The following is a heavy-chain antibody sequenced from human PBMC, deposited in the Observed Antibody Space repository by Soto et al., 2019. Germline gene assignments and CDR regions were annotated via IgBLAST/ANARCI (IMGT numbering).Heavy chain of an antibody. CDR1: GYTFTSYG. CDR2: ISAYNGNT. J-gene: IGHJ1*01. CDR3: AREAEVAGAGYFLY. Sequence: QVQLVQSGAEVKKPGASVKVSCEASGYTFTSYGISWVRQSPGQGLEWMGWISAYNGNTNYAQKVQGRVTMTTDTSTRTACMEVRSLRADDTAVYYCAREAEVAGAGYFLYWGQGTRVTVSS. D-gene: IGHD6-19*01. V-gene: IGHV1-18*01.